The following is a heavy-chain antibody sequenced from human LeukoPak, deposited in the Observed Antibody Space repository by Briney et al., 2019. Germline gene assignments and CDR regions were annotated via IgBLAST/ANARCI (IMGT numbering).Heavy chain of an antibody. J-gene: IGHJ4*02. CDR3: ARLVVGSGYGFDY. CDR2: INHSGST. Sequence: SETLSLTCAVYGGSFSGYYWSWIRQPPGKGLEWIGEINHSGSTNYNPSLKSRVTISVDTSKNRFSLKLSSVTAADTAVYYCARLVVGSGYGFDYWGQGTLVTVSS. D-gene: IGHD3-22*01. V-gene: IGHV4-34*01. CDR1: GGSFSGYY.